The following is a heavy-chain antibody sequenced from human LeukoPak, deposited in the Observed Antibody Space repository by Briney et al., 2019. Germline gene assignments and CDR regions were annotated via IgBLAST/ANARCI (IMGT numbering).Heavy chain of an antibody. D-gene: IGHD6-13*01. CDR2: ISSHGGST. V-gene: IGHV3-64D*09. J-gene: IGHJ4*02. Sequence: PGGSLRLSCAASGFSFSSYTMNWVRQAPGKGLEYVSAISSHGGSTYYADSVKGRFIISRDNSKNTLYLQMSSLRAEDTAVYYCAIAASGTLADYWGRGTLVTVSS. CDR3: AIAASGTLADY. CDR1: GFSFSSYT.